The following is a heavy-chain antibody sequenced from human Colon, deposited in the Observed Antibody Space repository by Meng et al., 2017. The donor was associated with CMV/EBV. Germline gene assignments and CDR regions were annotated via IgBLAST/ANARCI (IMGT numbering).Heavy chain of an antibody. V-gene: IGHV3-7*03. Sequence: GGSLRLSCEASGFTLSTYTMIWVRQGPGTGLERVANINRDGSDNYYVDSVKGRFTISRDNAKNSVYLQMNSLRAEDTAVYYCARDGQGQLVPFDCWGQGTLVTVSS. J-gene: IGHJ4*02. CDR1: GFTLSTYT. CDR2: INRDGSDN. CDR3: ARDGQGQLVPFDC. D-gene: IGHD6-13*01.